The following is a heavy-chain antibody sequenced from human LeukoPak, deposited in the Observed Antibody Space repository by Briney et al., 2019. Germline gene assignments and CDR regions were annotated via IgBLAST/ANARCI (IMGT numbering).Heavy chain of an antibody. CDR1: GYTFTSYY. CDR3: AREMGGRIRAFDI. V-gene: IGHV1-46*01. D-gene: IGHD3-16*01. Sequence: ASVKVSCKASGYTFTSYYMHWVRQAPGQGLEWMGIINPSSGSTSYAQKFQGRVTMTRDMSTSTVYMELSSLRSEDTAVYYCAREMGGRIRAFDIWGQETMVTVSS. J-gene: IGHJ3*02. CDR2: INPSSGST.